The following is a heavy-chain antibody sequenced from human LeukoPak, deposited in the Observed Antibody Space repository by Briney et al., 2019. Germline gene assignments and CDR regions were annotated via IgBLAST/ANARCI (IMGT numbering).Heavy chain of an antibody. CDR3: ATLRYCSGGSCYSDAFDI. Sequence: ASVKVSCKASGGTFSGYAISWVRRAPGQGLEWMGGIIPIFGTANYAQKFQGRVTITADESTSTAYMELSSLRSEDTAVYYCATLRYCSGGSCYSDAFDIWGQGTMVTVSS. D-gene: IGHD2-15*01. V-gene: IGHV1-69*13. CDR1: GGTFSGYA. J-gene: IGHJ3*02. CDR2: IIPIFGTA.